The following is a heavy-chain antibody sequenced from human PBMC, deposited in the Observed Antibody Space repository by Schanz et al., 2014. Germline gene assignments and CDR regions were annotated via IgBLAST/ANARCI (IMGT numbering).Heavy chain of an antibody. Sequence: EVHLAESGGGLNHPGGSLRLSCAASVFTFRSFSMHWVRQAPGKGLVWLSLINGDGTTTDYADSVKGRFTISRDNTKNTLYLQMNSLRVEDTAIYYCARGPHMYNVLTGYYKHWGQGTLVTVSS. CDR3: ARGPHMYNVLTGYYKH. V-gene: IGHV3-74*01. CDR1: VFTFRSFS. D-gene: IGHD3-9*01. J-gene: IGHJ4*02. CDR2: INGDGTTT.